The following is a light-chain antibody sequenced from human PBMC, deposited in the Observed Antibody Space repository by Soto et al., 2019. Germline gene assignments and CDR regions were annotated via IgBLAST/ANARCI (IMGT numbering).Light chain of an antibody. CDR2: EVS. J-gene: IGLJ1*01. CDR1: GSDVGGYNY. CDR3: SSYTSSSLYV. V-gene: IGLV2-14*01. Sequence: QSALTQPASVSGSAGQSITISCAGTGSDVGGYNYVSWYQQHPGKAPKLMIYEVSNRPSGVSNRFSGSKSGNTASLTISGLQAEDEADYYCSSYTSSSLYVFGTGTKVTVL.